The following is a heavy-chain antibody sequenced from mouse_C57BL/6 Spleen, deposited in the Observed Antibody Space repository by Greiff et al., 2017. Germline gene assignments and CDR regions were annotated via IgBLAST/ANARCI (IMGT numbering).Heavy chain of an antibody. J-gene: IGHJ3*01. CDR3: ARSFYDGPFAY. CDR1: GYTFTSYW. D-gene: IGHD2-3*01. CDR2: IDPSDSYT. Sequence: QVQLQQPGAELVKPGASVKLSCKASGYTFTSYWMQWVKQRPGQGLEWIGEIDPSDSYTNYNQKLKGKATLTVDTSSSTAYMQLSSLTSEDSAVYYCARSFYDGPFAYWGQGTLVTVSA. V-gene: IGHV1-50*01.